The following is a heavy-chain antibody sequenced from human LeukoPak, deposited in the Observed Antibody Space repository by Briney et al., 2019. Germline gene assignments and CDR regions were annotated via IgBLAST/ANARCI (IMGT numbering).Heavy chain of an antibody. J-gene: IGHJ4*02. Sequence: SETLSLTCTVSGGSISSGDYYWSWIRQPPGKGLEWIGYIYYSGSTHYNPSLKSRVTISVDTSKNQFSLKLSSVTAADTAVYYCARTADLWFGANLPFDYWGQGTLVTVSS. V-gene: IGHV4-30-4*01. CDR2: IYYSGST. CDR3: ARTADLWFGANLPFDY. CDR1: GGSISSGDYY. D-gene: IGHD3-10*01.